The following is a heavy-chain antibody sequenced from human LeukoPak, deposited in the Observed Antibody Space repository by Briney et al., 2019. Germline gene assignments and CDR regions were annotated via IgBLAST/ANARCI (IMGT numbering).Heavy chain of an antibody. J-gene: IGHJ4*02. CDR2: INPNSGGT. CDR1: GYTFTGYY. CDR3: ARGAYNSDYFY. V-gene: IGHV1-2*02. D-gene: IGHD3-22*01. Sequence: ASVKVSCKASGYTFTGYYMHWVRQAPGQGLEWMGWINPNSGGTNYAQKFQDRVTMTRDTSISTAYMELSRLGSDDTAVYYCARGAYNSDYFYWGQGTLVAVSS.